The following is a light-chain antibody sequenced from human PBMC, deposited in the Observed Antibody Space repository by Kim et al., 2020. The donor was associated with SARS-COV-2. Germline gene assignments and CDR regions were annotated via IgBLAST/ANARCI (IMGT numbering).Light chain of an antibody. Sequence: VALGQTVRITCQGDSLRSYYATWYQQKPGQAPIVVIYGKNNRPSGIPDRFSGASSGNTASLTITGTQAGDEADYYCNSRDSNDNVVFGGGTQLTVL. CDR2: GKN. J-gene: IGLJ2*01. V-gene: IGLV3-19*01. CDR3: NSRDSNDNVV. CDR1: SLRSYY.